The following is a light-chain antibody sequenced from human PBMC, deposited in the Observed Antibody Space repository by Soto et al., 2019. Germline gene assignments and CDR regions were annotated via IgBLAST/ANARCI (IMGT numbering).Light chain of an antibody. J-gene: IGKJ5*01. V-gene: IGKV3-11*01. Sequence: EIVLTQSPVTLSLSPGDRATLSCRASQSFSSYLAWYQQKPGQAPRLLIYDASNRATGIPARFSGGGSGTDFTLTIDNLEPEDFAIYYCQQRSNWPPITFGQGTRLENK. CDR2: DAS. CDR1: QSFSSY. CDR3: QQRSNWPPIT.